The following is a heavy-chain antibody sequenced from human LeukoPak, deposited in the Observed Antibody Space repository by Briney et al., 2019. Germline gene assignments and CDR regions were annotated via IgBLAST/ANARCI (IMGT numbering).Heavy chain of an antibody. CDR3: ARDAKLRYFDY. J-gene: IGHJ4*02. CDR1: GGSISSGDYY. Sequence: SETLSLTCTVSGGSISSGDYYRSWIRQPPGKGLEWIGYIYYSGSTYYNPSLKSRVTISVDTSKNQFSLKLSSVTAADTAVYYCARDAKLRYFDYWGQGTLVTVSS. V-gene: IGHV4-30-4*01. D-gene: IGHD3-9*01. CDR2: IYYSGST.